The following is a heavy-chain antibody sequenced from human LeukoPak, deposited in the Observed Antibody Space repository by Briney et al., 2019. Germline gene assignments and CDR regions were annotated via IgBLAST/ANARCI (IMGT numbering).Heavy chain of an antibody. V-gene: IGHV4-39*01. D-gene: IGHD6-19*01. CDR2: IYYSGST. CDR1: GGSISSSSYY. CDR3: ARRGSRPGYSSGWYYFQH. Sequence: SETLSLTCTVSGGSISSSSYYWGWIRQPPGKGLEWIGSIYYSGSTYYNPSLKSRVTISVDTSKNQFSLKLSSVTAADTAVYYCARRGSRPGYSSGWYYFQHWGQGTLVTVSS. J-gene: IGHJ1*01.